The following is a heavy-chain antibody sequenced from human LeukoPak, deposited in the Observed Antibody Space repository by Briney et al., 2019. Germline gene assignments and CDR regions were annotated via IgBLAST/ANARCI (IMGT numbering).Heavy chain of an antibody. J-gene: IGHJ4*02. Sequence: PGGSLRLSCAASGFTFGSYAMHWVRQAPGKGLEWVAVISYDGSNKYYTDSVKGRFTISRDNSKNTLYLQMNSLRAEDTAVYYCARGCTSSSCYDYWGQGTLVTVSS. CDR1: GFTFGSYA. V-gene: IGHV3-30*04. CDR2: ISYDGSNK. CDR3: ARGCTSSSCYDY. D-gene: IGHD2-2*01.